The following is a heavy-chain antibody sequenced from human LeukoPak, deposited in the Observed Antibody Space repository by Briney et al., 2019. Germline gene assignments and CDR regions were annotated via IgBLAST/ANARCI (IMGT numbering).Heavy chain of an antibody. CDR2: IRSKTYGGTT. D-gene: IGHD3-22*01. CDR3: ARTGYYYVLDY. Sequence: GSLRLSCTASGFNFGDSSINWVRQAPGKGLEWVGFIRSKTYGGTTDYAASVQGRFTISRDDSKSIAYLQMSSLKTEDTAIYYCARTGYYYVLDYWGQGSLVTVSS. CDR1: GFNFGDSS. J-gene: IGHJ4*02. V-gene: IGHV3-49*04.